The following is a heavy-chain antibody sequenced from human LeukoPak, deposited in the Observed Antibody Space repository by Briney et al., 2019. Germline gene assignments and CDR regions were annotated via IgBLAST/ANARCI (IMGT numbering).Heavy chain of an antibody. V-gene: IGHV4-59*01. J-gene: IGHJ3*02. CDR1: GTSSNSYY. D-gene: IGHD2-15*01. Sequence: SETLSLTCSVSGTSSNSYYWSWIRLPPGQGLEWIGCVYTSGGTTYNPSLKSRVTISVDTSRSQVSLKLSSVTAADTAVYYCARASDSRGVFDIWGQGTMVTVSS. CDR2: VYTSGGT. CDR3: ARASDSRGVFDI.